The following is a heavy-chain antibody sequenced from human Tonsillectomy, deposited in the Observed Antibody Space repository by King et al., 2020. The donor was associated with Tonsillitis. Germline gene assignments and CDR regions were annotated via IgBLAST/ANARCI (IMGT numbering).Heavy chain of an antibody. CDR2: ISSSSSYI. CDR1: GFTFSSYS. Sequence: VQLVESGGGLVKPGGSLRLSCAASGFTFSSYSMNCVRQAPGKGLEWVSSISSSSSYIYYADSVKGRFTISRDNAKNSLYLQMNSLSAEDTAVYYCARETVTIGYWYFDLWGRGTLVTVSS. D-gene: IGHD4-17*01. V-gene: IGHV3-21*01. CDR3: ARETVTIGYWYFDL. J-gene: IGHJ2*01.